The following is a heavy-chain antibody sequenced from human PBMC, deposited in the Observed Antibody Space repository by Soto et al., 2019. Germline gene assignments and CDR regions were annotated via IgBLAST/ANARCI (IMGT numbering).Heavy chain of an antibody. V-gene: IGHV3-74*01. D-gene: IGHD2-21*01. CDR3: ARVPNQQAIGPFFEK. J-gene: IGHJ4*02. CDR2: INSDASVT. Sequence: EVQLVESGGGLVQPGGSLRLSCAASGFTFSGFWMHWVRQAPGKGLVWVSRINSDASVTAYAASVKGRFTISRDNAKKMLFLQMNSLRAEDTAVYYCARVPNQQAIGPFFEKWGQGTQVTVSS. CDR1: GFTFSGFW.